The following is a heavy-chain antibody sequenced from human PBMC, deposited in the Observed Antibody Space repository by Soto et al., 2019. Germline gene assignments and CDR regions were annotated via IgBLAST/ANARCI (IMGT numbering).Heavy chain of an antibody. J-gene: IGHJ4*01. V-gene: IGHV3-23*01. Sequence: GGSLRLSCAASGFTFSNHAMSWVRQAPGKGLEWVSGIGGSGRNTYYADSVKGRFTISRDNSQNTLFLQMNSLRAEDTAIYYCAKTREGHDFWIGQITHGYFDYWGRGIQVTVSS. CDR2: IGGSGRNT. CDR1: GFTFSNHA. CDR3: AKTREGHDFWIGQITHGYFDY. D-gene: IGHD3-3*01.